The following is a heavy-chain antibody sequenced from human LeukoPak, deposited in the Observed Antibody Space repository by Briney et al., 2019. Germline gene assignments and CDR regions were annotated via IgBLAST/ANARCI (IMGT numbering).Heavy chain of an antibody. CDR1: GGSISSSDYY. CDR3: ARQGGDYINGGYFYYYYFMDV. D-gene: IGHD4-11*01. CDR2: IYYSGST. Sequence: PSETLSLTCTVSGGSISSSDYYWGWIRQPPGKGLEWIGSIYYSGSTYYNPPLKSRVTISIDTSKNQFSLKLTSVTAADTAVYYCARQGGDYINGGYFYYYYFMDVWGKGTTVTDSS. J-gene: IGHJ6*03. V-gene: IGHV4-39*01.